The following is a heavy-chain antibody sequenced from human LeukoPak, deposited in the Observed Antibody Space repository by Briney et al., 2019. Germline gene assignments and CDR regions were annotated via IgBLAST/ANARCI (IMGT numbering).Heavy chain of an antibody. CDR1: GGTFSSYA. D-gene: IGHD3-16*01. CDR2: IIPILGIA. Sequence: SVKVSCKASGGTFSSYAISWVRQAPGQGLEWMGRIIPILGIANYAQKFQGRVTITADKSTSTAYMELSSLRSEDTAVYYCARGVSDDYDYVWGSEPDRAFDIWGQGTMVTVSS. CDR3: ARGVSDDYDYVWGSEPDRAFDI. J-gene: IGHJ3*02. V-gene: IGHV1-69*04.